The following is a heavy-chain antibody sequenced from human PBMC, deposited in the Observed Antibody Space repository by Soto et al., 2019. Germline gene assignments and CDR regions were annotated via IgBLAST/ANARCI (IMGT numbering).Heavy chain of an antibody. V-gene: IGHV1-69*04. Sequence: SVKVSCKASGGTFSSYTISWVRQAPGQGLEWMGRIIPILGIANYAQKFQGRVTITADKSTSTAYMELSSLRSEDTAVYYCARDIPHSSSLYYFDYWGQGTLVTVSS. J-gene: IGHJ4*02. CDR1: GGTFSSYT. CDR3: ARDIPHSSSLYYFDY. CDR2: IIPILGIA. D-gene: IGHD6-13*01.